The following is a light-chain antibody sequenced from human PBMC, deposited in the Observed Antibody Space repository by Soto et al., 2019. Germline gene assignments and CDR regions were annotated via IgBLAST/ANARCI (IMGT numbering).Light chain of an antibody. Sequence: QSVLTQPPSVSGAPGQRVTISCTGSSSNIGAGYDVHWYQQLPGTAPKLLIYGNSNRPSGVPDRFSGSKSGTSASLAITGLQAEDEDEYYCQSYDSSLSGHVVFGGGTKLTVL. CDR1: SSNIGAGYD. CDR3: QSYDSSLSGHVV. V-gene: IGLV1-40*01. CDR2: GNS. J-gene: IGLJ2*01.